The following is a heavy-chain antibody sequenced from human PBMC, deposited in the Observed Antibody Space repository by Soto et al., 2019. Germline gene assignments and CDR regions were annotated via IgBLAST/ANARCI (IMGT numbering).Heavy chain of an antibody. V-gene: IGHV4-59*01. D-gene: IGHD2-15*01. Sequence: QVQLQESGPGLVKPSETLSLTCTVSGGSINSYYWSWIRQPPGKGLEWIGSLSYSGNFYYNPSLKSRISISVDTSKNQFSLTLTYVAAADTAVYYCARQSCSGGGCYSGPQDWYFSLWGRGTLVTVSS. CDR1: GGSINSYY. CDR2: LSYSGNF. CDR3: ARQSCSGGGCYSGPQDWYFSL. J-gene: IGHJ2*01.